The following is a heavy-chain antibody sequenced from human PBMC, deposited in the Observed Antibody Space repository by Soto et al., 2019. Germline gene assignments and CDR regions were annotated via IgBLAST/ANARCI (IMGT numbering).Heavy chain of an antibody. V-gene: IGHV1-18*01. J-gene: IGHJ3*02. Sequence: GASVKVSCKASGYTFTSYGFSWVRQAPGQGLEWMGWISAYNGNTNYAQKLQGRVTMTTDTSTSTAYMELRSLRSDDTAVYYCARDPITYGSGRYGDAFDIWGQGTMVTVSS. CDR3: ARDPITYGSGRYGDAFDI. CDR2: ISAYNGNT. CDR1: GYTFTSYG. D-gene: IGHD3-10*01.